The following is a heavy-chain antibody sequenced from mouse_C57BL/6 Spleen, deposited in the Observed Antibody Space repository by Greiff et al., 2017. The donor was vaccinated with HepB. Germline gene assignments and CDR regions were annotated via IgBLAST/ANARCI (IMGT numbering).Heavy chain of an antibody. Sequence: QVQLQQPGAELVRPGSSVKLSCKASGYTFTSYWMHWVKQRPIQGLEWIGNIDPSDSETHYNQKFKDKATLTVDKSSSTAYMQLSSLTSEDSAVYYCARGAYYYGSEKGYVDVWGTGTTVTVSS. J-gene: IGHJ1*03. CDR3: ARGAYYYGSEKGYVDV. CDR1: GYTFTSYW. V-gene: IGHV1-52*01. CDR2: IDPSDSET. D-gene: IGHD1-1*01.